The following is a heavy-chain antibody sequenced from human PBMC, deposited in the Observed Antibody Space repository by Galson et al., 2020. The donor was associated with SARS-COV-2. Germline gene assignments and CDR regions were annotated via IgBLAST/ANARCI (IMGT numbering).Heavy chain of an antibody. D-gene: IGHD3-10*01. CDR2: ISAYNGNT. V-gene: IGHV1-18*01. Sequence: ASVKVSCKASGYTFTSYGISWVRQAPGQGLEWMGRISAYNGNTNYAQKLQGRVTMTTDTSTSTAYMELRSLRSDDTAVYYCARDKGRGVWCWDESVVPYYYYGMDVGGQVTTVTVSS. CDR3: ARDKGRGVWCWDESVVPYYYYGMDV. CDR1: GYTFTSYG. J-gene: IGHJ6*02.